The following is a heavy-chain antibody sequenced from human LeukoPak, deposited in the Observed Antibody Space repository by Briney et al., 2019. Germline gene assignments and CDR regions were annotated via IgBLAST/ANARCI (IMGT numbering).Heavy chain of an antibody. Sequence: SETLSLTCTVSGGSISSYYWSWIRQPPGRGLEWIGYIYYSGSTNYNPSLKSRVTISVDTSKNQFSLKLSSVTAADTAVYYCARGLWGPYYFDYWGQGTLVTVPS. CDR1: GGSISSYY. V-gene: IGHV4-59*01. D-gene: IGHD2-21*01. CDR2: IYYSGST. J-gene: IGHJ4*02. CDR3: ARGLWGPYYFDY.